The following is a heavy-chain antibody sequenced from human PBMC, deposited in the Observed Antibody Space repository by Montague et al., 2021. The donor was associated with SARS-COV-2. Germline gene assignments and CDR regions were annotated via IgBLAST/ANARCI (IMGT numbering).Heavy chain of an antibody. Sequence: SLRLSCAASGFTVSSNYMSWVRQAPGKGLEWVSVIYSGGSTYYEDSVKGRFTISRDNSKNTLYLQTNSLRAEDTDVYYWARGQRSWSFEAWRPTGYYYGMDVGGQGTSVTVSS. CDR1: GFTVSSNY. CDR3: ARGQRSWSFEAWRPTGYYYGMDV. V-gene: IGHV3-66*01. CDR2: IYSGGST. D-gene: IGHD6-13*01. J-gene: IGHJ6*02.